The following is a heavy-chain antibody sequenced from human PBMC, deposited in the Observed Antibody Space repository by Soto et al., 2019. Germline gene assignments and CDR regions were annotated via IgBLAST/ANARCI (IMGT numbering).Heavy chain of an antibody. J-gene: IGHJ4*02. CDR1: GGSISSGGYY. V-gene: IGHV4-31*03. D-gene: IGHD3-10*01. CDR2: IYYSGST. Sequence: SETLSLTCTVSGGSISSGGYYWSWIRQHPGKGLEWIGYIYYSGSTYYNPSLKSRVTISVDTSKNQFSLKLSSVTAADTAVYYCARGLWFGEGGERFDYWGQGTLVTVSS. CDR3: ARGLWFGEGGERFDY.